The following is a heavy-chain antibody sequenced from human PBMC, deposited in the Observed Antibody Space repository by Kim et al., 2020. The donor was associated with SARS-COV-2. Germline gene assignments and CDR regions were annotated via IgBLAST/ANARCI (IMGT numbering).Heavy chain of an antibody. CDR1: GGSFSGYY. V-gene: IGHV4-34*01. CDR3: ARERAYYYGSGRMGSFDY. D-gene: IGHD3-10*01. CDR2: INHSGST. Sequence: SETLSLTCAVYGGSFSGYYWSWIRQPPGKGLEWIGEINHSGSTNYNPSLKSRVTISVDTSKNQFSLKLSSVTAADTAVYYCARERAYYYGSGRMGSFDYWGQGTLVTVSS. J-gene: IGHJ4*02.